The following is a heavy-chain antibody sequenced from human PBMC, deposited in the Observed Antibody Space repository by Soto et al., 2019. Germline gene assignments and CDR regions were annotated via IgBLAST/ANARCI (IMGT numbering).Heavy chain of an antibody. CDR1: GFTFSSNG. Sequence: QVQLVESGGGVVQPGRSLTLSCAASGFTFSSNGMHWVRQAPGKGLEWVATIWYDASNKYYADSVKGRFTISRDNSKNPLYVQMNNLRAEDTAVYYCAKEGNMGSSSWYYFDYWGQGTLVTVSS. D-gene: IGHD6-13*01. V-gene: IGHV3-33*06. CDR3: AKEGNMGSSSWYYFDY. J-gene: IGHJ4*02. CDR2: IWYDASNK.